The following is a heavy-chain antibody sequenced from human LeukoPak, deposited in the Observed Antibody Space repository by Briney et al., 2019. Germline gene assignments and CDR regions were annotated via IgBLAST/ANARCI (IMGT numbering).Heavy chain of an antibody. Sequence: ASVKVSCKASGYTFTSYAMHWVRQAPGQRLEWMGWINAGTGNTKYSQKFQGRVTITRDTSASTAYMELSSLRSEDTAVYYCARVGVYSSGWLGYWGQGTLVTVSS. D-gene: IGHD6-19*01. J-gene: IGHJ4*02. V-gene: IGHV1-3*01. CDR3: ARVGVYSSGWLGY. CDR1: GYTFTSYA. CDR2: INAGTGNT.